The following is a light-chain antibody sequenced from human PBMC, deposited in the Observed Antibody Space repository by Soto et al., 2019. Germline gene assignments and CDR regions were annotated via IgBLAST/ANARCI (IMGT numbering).Light chain of an antibody. CDR3: QQTFSEFLYT. Sequence: IPITPSPSTLSGGFGDTLTLSFPASQSISSWLAWYQQKPGKAPKLLIYKASSLEGGVPSRFSGSGSGTEFTLTISSLQPDDFATYYCQQTFSEFLYTFGQGTRLEIK. CDR2: KAS. V-gene: IGKV1-5*03. J-gene: IGKJ5*01. CDR1: QSISSW.